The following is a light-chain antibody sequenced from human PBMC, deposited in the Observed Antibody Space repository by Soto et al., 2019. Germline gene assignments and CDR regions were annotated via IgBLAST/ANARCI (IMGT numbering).Light chain of an antibody. CDR1: QSISSH. Sequence: EIVLTQSPATLYLSPGERATLSCRASQSISSHLAWYQQKPGQAPRLLMYDASNRATGIPARFSGGGSGTDFTLTISSLEPEDLAVYYCQQRNNWPLTFGGGTKVEIK. CDR2: DAS. J-gene: IGKJ4*01. V-gene: IGKV3-11*01. CDR3: QQRNNWPLT.